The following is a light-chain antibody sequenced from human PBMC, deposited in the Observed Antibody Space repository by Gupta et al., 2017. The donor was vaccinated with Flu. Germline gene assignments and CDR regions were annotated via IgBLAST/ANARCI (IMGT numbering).Light chain of an antibody. J-gene: IGLJ3*02. CDR1: TGAVTSGHY. Sequence: QTVVTQEPSLTVSPGGTVTLTCASSTGAVTSGHYPNWFQQRPGQAPRALIYSVNNKHSWTPARFSGSLRGGKAALTLAGVQLEDEAEYYCRLYYGGGQPWVFGGGTKLTVL. CDR3: RLYYGGGQPWV. CDR2: SVN. V-gene: IGLV7-43*01.